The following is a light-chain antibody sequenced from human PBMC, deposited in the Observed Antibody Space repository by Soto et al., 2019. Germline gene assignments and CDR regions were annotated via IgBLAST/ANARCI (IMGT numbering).Light chain of an antibody. CDR3: QQYGSSLFT. CDR2: GAS. V-gene: IGKV3-20*01. J-gene: IGKJ3*01. CDR1: QSVSGSY. Sequence: EIVLTQSPGTLSLSPGERATLSCRASQSVSGSYLAWYQQKPGQAPRLLTYGASTRATGIPARFSGSGSGTDFTLTISRLEPEDFAVYYCQQYGSSLFTFGPGTKVDIK.